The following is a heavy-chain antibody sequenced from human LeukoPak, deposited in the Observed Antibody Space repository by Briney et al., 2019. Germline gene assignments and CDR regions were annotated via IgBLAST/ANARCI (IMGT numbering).Heavy chain of an antibody. V-gene: IGHV4-59*08. Sequence: SETLSLTCTVSGDSISSYYWSWIRQPPEKRLEWIGYIYYSGSTNYNPSLKSRVTISVDTSKNQFSLKLSSVTAADTAIYYCARRGSGSPPDYWGQGTLVTVSS. CDR1: GDSISSYY. J-gene: IGHJ4*02. CDR2: IYYSGST. D-gene: IGHD3-10*01. CDR3: ARRGSGSPPDY.